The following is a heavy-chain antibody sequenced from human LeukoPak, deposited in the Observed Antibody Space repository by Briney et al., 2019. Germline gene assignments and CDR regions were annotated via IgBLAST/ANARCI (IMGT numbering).Heavy chain of an antibody. CDR1: GFTFDDYA. V-gene: IGHV3-9*01. CDR2: ISWNGGTI. J-gene: IGHJ4*02. CDR3: AKDYDSSGYTSFDY. Sequence: AGGSLRLSCAASGFTFDDYAMRWVRQTPGKGLEWVSGISWNGGTIGYVDSVKGRFTISRDNAKNSLYLQMNSLRAEDTALYYCAKDYDSSGYTSFDYWGQGTLVTVSS. D-gene: IGHD3-22*01.